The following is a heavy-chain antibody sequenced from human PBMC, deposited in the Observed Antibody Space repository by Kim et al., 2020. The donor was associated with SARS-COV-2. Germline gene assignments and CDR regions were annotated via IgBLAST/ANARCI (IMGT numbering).Heavy chain of an antibody. J-gene: IGHJ4*02. CDR1: EFTFSTYW. V-gene: IGHV3-7*05. CDR3: TRDQGRSDY. Sequence: GGSLRLSCAASEFTFSTYWMNWVRQAPGKGPEWVANVNGDGSETYYMDSVKGRFTISRDNAKNLLYLQMNSLRVEDTAVYYCTRDQGRSDYWGQGTLVIVSS. CDR2: VNGDGSET. D-gene: IGHD2-15*01.